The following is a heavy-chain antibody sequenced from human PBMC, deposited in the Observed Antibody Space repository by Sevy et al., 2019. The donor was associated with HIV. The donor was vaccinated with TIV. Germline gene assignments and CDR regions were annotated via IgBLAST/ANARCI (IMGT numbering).Heavy chain of an antibody. Sequence: GESLKISCAASGFTFSSYAMTWVRQAPGKGLEWVSGISASGASTYYADSVKGRFTISRDNSKNTLYLQINSLRAEDTAVYYCAKLSCSDGNCFSIDYWGQGPLVTVSS. CDR2: ISASGAST. CDR3: AKLSCSDGNCFSIDY. J-gene: IGHJ4*02. CDR1: GFTFSSYA. V-gene: IGHV3-23*01. D-gene: IGHD2-15*01.